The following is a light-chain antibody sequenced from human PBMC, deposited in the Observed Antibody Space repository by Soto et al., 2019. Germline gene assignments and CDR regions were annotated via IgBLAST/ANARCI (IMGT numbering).Light chain of an antibody. CDR1: QSVSSNY. J-gene: IGKJ1*01. Sequence: ETVLTQSPGTLSLSPGERATLSCRSSQSVSSNYLAWYQQKPGQAPRLLIYDVSSRATGIPDRFSGSGSGTDFTLTISRLEPEDFAMYYCQQYGSSPTFGQGNKVELK. CDR3: QQYGSSPT. V-gene: IGKV3-20*01. CDR2: DVS.